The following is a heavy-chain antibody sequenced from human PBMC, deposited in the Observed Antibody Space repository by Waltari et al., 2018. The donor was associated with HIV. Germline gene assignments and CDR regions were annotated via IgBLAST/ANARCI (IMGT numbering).Heavy chain of an antibody. CDR3: ARARLVSRGQYCSTTSCLPHYYYYYGMDV. CDR1: GGSFRGSY. V-gene: IGHV4-34*01. Sequence: QVQLRQWGAGLLKPSETLSLTCAVYGGSFRGSYWSWIRQPPGKGREWIGEINHSGSTNYNPSLKSRVTISVDTSKNQFSLKLTSVTAADTAVFYCARARLVSRGQYCSTTSCLPHYYYYYGMDVWGQGTTVTVSS. D-gene: IGHD2-2*01. CDR2: INHSGST. J-gene: IGHJ6*02.